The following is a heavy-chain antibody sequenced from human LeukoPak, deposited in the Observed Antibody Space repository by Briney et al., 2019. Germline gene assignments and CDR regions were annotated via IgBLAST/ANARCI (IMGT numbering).Heavy chain of an antibody. CDR3: AKVAAGPYYYYYYMDV. D-gene: IGHD6-13*01. Sequence: PGGPLRLSCAASGFTFSSYGMSWVRQAPGKGLEWVSAISGSGGSTYYADSVKGRFTISRDNSKNTLYLQMNSLRAEDTAVYYCAKVAAGPYYYYYYMDVWGKGTTVTISS. CDR2: ISGSGGST. CDR1: GFTFSSYG. J-gene: IGHJ6*03. V-gene: IGHV3-23*01.